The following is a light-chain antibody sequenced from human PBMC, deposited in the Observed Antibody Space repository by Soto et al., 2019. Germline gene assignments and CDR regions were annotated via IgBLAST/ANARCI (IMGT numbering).Light chain of an antibody. CDR1: QNVYNK. CDR2: GAS. V-gene: IGKV3-15*01. J-gene: IGKJ4*01. Sequence: EIVMTQSPATLSVSPGERVTFSCRASQNVYNKLAWYQHKPGQAPRLLISGASTGATGVPPRFSGSGSGTGLALTFNSLQSEDIAVYYCPQYHNWLVTVGGGTKVDIK. CDR3: PQYHNWLVT.